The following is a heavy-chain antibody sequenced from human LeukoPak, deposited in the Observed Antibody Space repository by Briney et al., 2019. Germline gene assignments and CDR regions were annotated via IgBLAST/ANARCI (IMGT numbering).Heavy chain of an antibody. Sequence: GGSLRLSCAASGFTFSSYGMHWVRQAPGKGLEWVAFIRYDGSNKYYADSVKGRFTISRDNSKNTLYLQMNSLRAEDTAVYYCAKDKNRGIFGVVTIGGYFDYWGQGTLVTVSS. J-gene: IGHJ4*02. V-gene: IGHV3-30*02. CDR2: IRYDGSNK. CDR3: AKDKNRGIFGVVTIGGYFDY. D-gene: IGHD3-3*01. CDR1: GFTFSSYG.